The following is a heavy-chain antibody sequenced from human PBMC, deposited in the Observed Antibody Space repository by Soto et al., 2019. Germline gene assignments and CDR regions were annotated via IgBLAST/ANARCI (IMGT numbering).Heavy chain of an antibody. J-gene: IGHJ4*02. CDR2: IHPSDSDT. CDR1: GYSFTSYW. D-gene: IGHD3-9*01. Sequence: GESLKISCKGSGYSFTSYWVAWVRQMPGKGLEWMGIIHPSDSDTRYSQSFQGQVTISADRSINTVYLHWSALKASDISMYYCARRRGWGFDTTGYVFDHWGQGSLVTVSS. CDR3: ARRRGWGFDTTGYVFDH. V-gene: IGHV5-51*01.